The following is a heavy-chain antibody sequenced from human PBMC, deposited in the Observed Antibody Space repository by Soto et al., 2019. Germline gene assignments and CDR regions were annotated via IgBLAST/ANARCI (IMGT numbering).Heavy chain of an antibody. V-gene: IGHV4-61*01. J-gene: IGHJ4*02. CDR3: ARDGDGYNY. D-gene: IGHD5-12*01. CDR2: IYYTGST. CDR1: GGSVSSGSFY. Sequence: SETLSLTCAVSGGSVSSGSFYWSWIRQPPGKGLEWVGYIYYTGSTSYSPSLKNRVSISVDTSKNQFSLKLSSVTAADTAVYYCARDGDGYNYWGQGTLVTVSS.